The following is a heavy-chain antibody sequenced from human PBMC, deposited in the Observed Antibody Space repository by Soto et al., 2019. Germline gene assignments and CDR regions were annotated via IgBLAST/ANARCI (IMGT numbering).Heavy chain of an antibody. CDR1: GGSISSGDYY. V-gene: IGHV4-30-4*01. D-gene: IGHD6-13*01. CDR2: IYYSGST. Sequence: QVQLQESGPGLVKPSQTLSLTCTVSGGSISSGDYYWSWIRQPPGKGLEWIGYIYYSGSTYYNPSLKSRVTISVDTSKNQFSLKLSSVTAADTAVYYCARDSGIAAAGTVFDYWGQGTLVTVSS. J-gene: IGHJ4*02. CDR3: ARDSGIAAAGTVFDY.